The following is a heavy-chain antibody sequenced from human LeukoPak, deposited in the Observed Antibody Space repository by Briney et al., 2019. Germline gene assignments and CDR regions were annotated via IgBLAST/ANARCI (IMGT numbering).Heavy chain of an antibody. CDR2: ISGSGGST. J-gene: IGHJ3*02. D-gene: IGHD1-26*01. CDR3: AKDRGSYPDAFDI. CDR1: GFTFSSYA. Sequence: PGGSLRLSCAASGFTFSSYAMSWVRRAPGKGLEWVSAISGSGGSTYYADSVKGRFTISRDNSKNTLYLQMNSLRAEDTAVYYCAKDRGSYPDAFDIWGQGTMVTVSS. V-gene: IGHV3-23*01.